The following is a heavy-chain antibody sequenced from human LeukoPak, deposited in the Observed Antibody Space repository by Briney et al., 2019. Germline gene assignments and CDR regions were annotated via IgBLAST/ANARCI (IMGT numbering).Heavy chain of an antibody. CDR3: ARGHRDLLLMVSDHMDV. J-gene: IGHJ6*03. CDR2: INPNNGGT. D-gene: IGHD2-8*01. V-gene: IGHV1-2*02. Sequence: GASVKVSCKASGYTFIGYYMHWVRQAPGQGLEWMGWINPNNGGTKYAQKFQGRVTMTRDTSISTAYMDLRWLRSDDTAVYYCARGHRDLLLMVSDHMDVWGKGTTVTVSS. CDR1: GYTFIGYY.